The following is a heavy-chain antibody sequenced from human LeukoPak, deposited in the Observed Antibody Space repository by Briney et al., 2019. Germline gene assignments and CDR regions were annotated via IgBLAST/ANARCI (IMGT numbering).Heavy chain of an antibody. J-gene: IGHJ4*02. Sequence: GGSLRLSCAASGFTFSTYTMSWVRQAPGKGLEWVSSISGSGGNTYYADYVKGRFTISRDNSKDTLYLQMNSLRAEDTAVYYCAKVPSAYTQTQYYFDYWGQGTLVTVSS. V-gene: IGHV3-23*01. CDR1: GFTFSTYT. CDR3: AKVPSAYTQTQYYFDY. D-gene: IGHD4-11*01. CDR2: ISGSGGNT.